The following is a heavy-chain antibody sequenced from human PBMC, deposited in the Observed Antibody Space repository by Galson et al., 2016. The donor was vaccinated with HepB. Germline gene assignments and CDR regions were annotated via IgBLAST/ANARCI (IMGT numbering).Heavy chain of an antibody. CDR1: GFTFDSYW. Sequence: SLRLSCAASGFTFDSYWMSWVRQAPGKGLEWVANIKEDGSQKYYVDSVKGRFTISRDNAKNSLYLQMNSLRAEDTAVYYCARTTSSSWYRKWYYFDYWGQGTLVTVSS. D-gene: IGHD6-13*01. V-gene: IGHV3-7*04. J-gene: IGHJ4*02. CDR3: ARTTSSSWYRKWYYFDY. CDR2: IKEDGSQK.